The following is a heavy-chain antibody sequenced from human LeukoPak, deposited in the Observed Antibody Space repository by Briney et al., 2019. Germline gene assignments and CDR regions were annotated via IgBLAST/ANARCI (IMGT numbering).Heavy chain of an antibody. CDR1: GGSVSSGSYY. D-gene: IGHD3-22*01. CDR2: IYYSGST. V-gene: IGHV4-61*01. Sequence: PSETLSLTCTVSGGSVSSGSYYWSWIRQPPGKGLEWIGYIYYSGSTNYNPSLKSRVTISVDTSKNQFSLKLSSVTAADTAVYYCARSPITYYYDSSGYFGYWGQGTLVTVSS. CDR3: ARSPITYYYDSSGYFGY. J-gene: IGHJ4*02.